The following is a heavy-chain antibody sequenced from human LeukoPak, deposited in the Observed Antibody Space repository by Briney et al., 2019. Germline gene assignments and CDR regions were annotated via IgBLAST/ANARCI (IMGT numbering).Heavy chain of an antibody. V-gene: IGHV3-66*01. CDR3: ARGRTTFGSSYFDY. CDR2: IYSGGST. CDR1: GFTVSSNY. J-gene: IGHJ4*02. Sequence: GGSLRLSCAASGFTVSSNYMSWVRQAPGKGLEWVSIIYSGGSTYYADSVMGRFTISRDNSKNTLYLQMNSLRAEDTAVYYCARGRTTFGSSYFDYWGQGTLVTVSS. D-gene: IGHD1-26*01.